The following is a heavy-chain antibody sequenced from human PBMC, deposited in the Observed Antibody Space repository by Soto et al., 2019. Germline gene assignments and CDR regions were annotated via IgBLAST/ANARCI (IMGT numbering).Heavy chain of an antibody. Sequence: SETLSLTCTVSGGSISSSSYYWGWIRQPPGKGLEWIGSIYYSGSTYYNPSLKSRVTISVDTSKNQFSLKLSSVTAADTAVYYCARGRLVTAHYMDVWGKGTTVTVSS. CDR1: GGSISSSSYY. D-gene: IGHD1-20*01. J-gene: IGHJ6*03. V-gene: IGHV4-39*01. CDR3: ARGRLVTAHYMDV. CDR2: IYYSGST.